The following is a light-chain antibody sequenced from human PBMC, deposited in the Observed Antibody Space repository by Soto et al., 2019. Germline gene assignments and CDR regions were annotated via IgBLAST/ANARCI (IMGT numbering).Light chain of an antibody. CDR2: EVS. CDR3: SSYTSSITLVV. Sequence: QSALTQPASVSGSPGQSITISCTGTSSDVGGYNYVSWYQQHPGKAPKLMIDEVSNRPSGVSNRFSGSKSGNTASLTISGLQAEDEAHYYCSSYTSSITLVVFGTGTKLTVL. CDR1: SSDVGGYNY. J-gene: IGLJ1*01. V-gene: IGLV2-14*01.